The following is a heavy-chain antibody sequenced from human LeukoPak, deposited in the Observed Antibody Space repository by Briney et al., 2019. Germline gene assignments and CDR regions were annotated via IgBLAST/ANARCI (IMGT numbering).Heavy chain of an antibody. D-gene: IGHD2-15*01. V-gene: IGHV3-48*02. Sequence: GGSLRLSCAASGVTLSSYSMNWVRQAPGKGLEWVSYISSSSSTIYYADSVKGRFTISRDNAKNSLYPQMNSLRDEDTAVYYCASSEVVVVANYAFDIWGQGTMVTVSS. CDR2: ISSSSSTI. CDR3: ASSEVVVVANYAFDI. J-gene: IGHJ3*02. CDR1: GVTLSSYS.